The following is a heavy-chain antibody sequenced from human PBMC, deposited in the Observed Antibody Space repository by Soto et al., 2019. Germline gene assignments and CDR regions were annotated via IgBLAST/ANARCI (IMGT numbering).Heavy chain of an antibody. Sequence: PGESLKISCKGSGYSFTSYWIGWVRQMPGKGLEWMGIIYPGDSDTRYSPSFQGQVTVSADKSISTAYLQWSSLKASDTAMYYCARRAHDSSGYYYFDYWGQGTLVTVSS. J-gene: IGHJ4*02. V-gene: IGHV5-51*01. CDR3: ARRAHDSSGYYYFDY. CDR1: GYSFTSYW. D-gene: IGHD3-22*01. CDR2: IYPGDSDT.